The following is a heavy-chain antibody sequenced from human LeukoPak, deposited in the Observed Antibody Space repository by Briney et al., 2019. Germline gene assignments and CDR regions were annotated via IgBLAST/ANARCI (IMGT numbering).Heavy chain of an antibody. CDR1: GFTFSDSA. CDR2: IRSKTNSYAT. V-gene: IGHV3-73*01. Sequence: GGSLRLSCAASGFTFSDSAMHWVRQASGKGLEWVGRIRSKTNSYATVYAASVKGRFTISRDDSKNTAYLQMNSLKTEDTAVYYCTRHSDLHYYYYMDVWGKGTTVTVSS. J-gene: IGHJ6*03. D-gene: IGHD3-3*01. CDR3: TRHSDLHYYYYMDV.